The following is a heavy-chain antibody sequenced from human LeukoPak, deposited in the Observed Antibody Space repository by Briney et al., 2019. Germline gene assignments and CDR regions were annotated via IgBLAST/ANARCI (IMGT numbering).Heavy chain of an antibody. CDR3: ATGVTIFGVAPNWFDP. J-gene: IGHJ5*02. Sequence: SETLSLTCAVYGGSFSGYYWSWIRQPPGKGLEWIGEINHSGSTNYNPSLKSRVTISVDTSKNQFSLKLSSVTAADTAVYYCATGVTIFGVAPNWFDPWGQGTLVTVSS. CDR1: GGSFSGYY. CDR2: INHSGST. D-gene: IGHD3-3*01. V-gene: IGHV4-34*01.